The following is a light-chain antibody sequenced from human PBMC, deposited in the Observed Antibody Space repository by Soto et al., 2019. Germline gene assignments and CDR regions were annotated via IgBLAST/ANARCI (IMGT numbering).Light chain of an antibody. J-gene: IGKJ2*01. V-gene: IGKV1-39*01. Sequence: DIQMTQSPYSLSASVGDIVTITCRASQNIRTYLNWYQQKPGRAPKLLIHSASALPSGVPSRFSGSGSGTEFTLTMSGLQPEDFATYYCQQGHSTPYTFGQGTKVEIK. CDR2: SAS. CDR1: QNIRTY. CDR3: QQGHSTPYT.